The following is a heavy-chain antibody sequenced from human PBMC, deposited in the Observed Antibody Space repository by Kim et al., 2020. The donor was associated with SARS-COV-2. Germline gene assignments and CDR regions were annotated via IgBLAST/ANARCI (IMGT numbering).Heavy chain of an antibody. Sequence: SVKVSCKASGFTFTSSAVQWVRQARGQRLEWIGWIVVGSGNTNYAQKFQERVTITRDMSTSTAYMELSSLRSEDTAEYYCAAFVGTTGTTGEIVYYYYYGMDVWGQGTTVTVSS. CDR3: AAFVGTTGTTGEIVYYYYYGMDV. CDR2: IVVGSGNT. J-gene: IGHJ6*02. CDR1: GFTFTSSA. D-gene: IGHD1-1*01. V-gene: IGHV1-58*01.